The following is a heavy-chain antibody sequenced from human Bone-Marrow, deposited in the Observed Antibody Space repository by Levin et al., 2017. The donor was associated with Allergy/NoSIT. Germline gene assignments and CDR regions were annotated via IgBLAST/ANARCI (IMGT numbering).Heavy chain of an antibody. CDR3: ARLSPRGTALRFDP. V-gene: IGHV4-59*08. CDR1: DDSISTYY. CDR2: FHDSEST. D-gene: IGHD1-1*01. Sequence: SQTLSLTCTVSDDSISTYYWSWIRQPPGKGLEWIGNFHDSESTNYNSSLKSRVTMSVDMSSNQFSLKLTSLTAADTAVYYCARLSPRGTALRFDPWGPGTLVTVSS. J-gene: IGHJ5*02.